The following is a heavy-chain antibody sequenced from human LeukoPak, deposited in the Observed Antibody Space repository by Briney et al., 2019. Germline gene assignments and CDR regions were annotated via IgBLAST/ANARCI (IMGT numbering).Heavy chain of an antibody. V-gene: IGHV4-39*01. D-gene: IGHD3-22*01. CDR1: GGSISSSSYD. CDR3: ASLYYYDSSGYYPPDY. J-gene: IGHJ4*02. CDR2: IYYSGST. Sequence: PSETLSLTCTVSGGSISSSSYDWGWIRQPPGKGLEWIGSIYYSGSTYYNPSLKSRVTISVDTSKNQFSLKLSSVTAADTAVYYCASLYYYDSSGYYPPDYWGQGTLVTVSS.